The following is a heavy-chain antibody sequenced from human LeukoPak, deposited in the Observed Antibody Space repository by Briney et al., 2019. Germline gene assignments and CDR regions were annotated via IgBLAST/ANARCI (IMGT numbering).Heavy chain of an antibody. J-gene: IGHJ3*01. D-gene: IGHD2-21*02. CDR1: GESFSAYQ. Sequence: PSETLSLTCAVYGESFSAYQWNWVRQPPGMGLEWIGEINHSGSTNYNPSLKSRVTISVDTSKNQFSLNLSSVTAADTAVYFCARANCGGDCRLPYDVFDVWGQGTLVIVSS. CDR3: ARANCGGDCRLPYDVFDV. V-gene: IGHV4-34*01. CDR2: INHSGST.